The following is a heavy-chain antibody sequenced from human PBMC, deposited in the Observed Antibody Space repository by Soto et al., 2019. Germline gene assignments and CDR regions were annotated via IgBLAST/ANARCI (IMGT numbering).Heavy chain of an antibody. J-gene: IGHJ4*02. CDR2: IYSGGST. V-gene: IGHV3-66*01. CDR1: GFTVSNSY. CDR3: ARCDGSAAYCFFFAY. D-gene: IGHD3-10*01. Sequence: HPGGSLRLSCAASGFTVSNSYMSWVRQAPGKGLEWVSAIYSGGSTYYADSVKGRFTISRDNSRNTLYLQMNSLRAEDTAVYFCARCDGSAAYCFFFAYWGQGTPVTVS.